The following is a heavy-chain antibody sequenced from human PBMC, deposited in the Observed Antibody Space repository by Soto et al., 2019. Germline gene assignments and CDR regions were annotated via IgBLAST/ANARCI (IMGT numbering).Heavy chain of an antibody. CDR2: VFYSGTT. CDR3: ARPTTYYDYIWGSYRPKDFDF. CDR1: GDCFSSGGYY. V-gene: IGHV4-31*03. J-gene: IGHJ4*02. Sequence: QVLQQESGPGLVKPSQTLSLTCTVSGDCFSSGGYYWSWIRQHPGKGLEWIGYVFYSGTTYYSPSLRSRVSISVDTSKNQFSLSLSSVTAADSAVYYCARPTTYYDYIWGSYRPKDFDFWGQGTLVTVSS. D-gene: IGHD3-16*02.